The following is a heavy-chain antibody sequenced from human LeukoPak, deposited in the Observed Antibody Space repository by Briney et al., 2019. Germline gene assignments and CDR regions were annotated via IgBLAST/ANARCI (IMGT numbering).Heavy chain of an antibody. J-gene: IGHJ5*02. D-gene: IGHD2-2*01. CDR1: GGSITSYY. CDR3: ARGVVVVPAAIQYWFDP. V-gene: IGHV4-59*12. Sequence: PSETLSLTCIVSGGSITSYYWSWIRQPPGKGLEWIGYIYHSGSTYYNPSLKSRVTISVDRSKNQFSLKLSSVTAADTAVYYCARGVVVVPAAIQYWFDPWGQGTLVTVSS. CDR2: IYHSGST.